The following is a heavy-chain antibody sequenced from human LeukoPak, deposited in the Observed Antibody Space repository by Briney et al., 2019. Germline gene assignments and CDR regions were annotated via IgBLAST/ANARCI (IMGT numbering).Heavy chain of an antibody. CDR3: ARDVYGGKSEDDY. CDR1: GGSFSGYY. Sequence: SETLSLTCAVYGGSFSGYYWSWIRQPPGKGLEWIGEINHSGSTNYNPSLKSRVTISVDTSKNKFSLKLSSVTAADTAVYYCARDVYGGKSEDDYWGQGTLVTVSS. CDR2: INHSGST. J-gene: IGHJ4*02. V-gene: IGHV4-34*01. D-gene: IGHD4-23*01.